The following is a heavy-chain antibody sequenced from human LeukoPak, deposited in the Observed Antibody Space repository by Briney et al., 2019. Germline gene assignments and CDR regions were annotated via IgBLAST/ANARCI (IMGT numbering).Heavy chain of an antibody. V-gene: IGHV1-2*02. D-gene: IGHD2-2*02. Sequence: ASVKVSCKASGYTFTGYYMHWVRQAPGQGLEWMGWINPNSGGTNYAQKLQGRVTMTRDTSISTAYMELSRLRSDDTAVYYCARGGLYQPLLYGFDYWGQGTLVTVSS. CDR2: INPNSGGT. J-gene: IGHJ4*02. CDR1: GYTFTGYY. CDR3: ARGGLYQPLLYGFDY.